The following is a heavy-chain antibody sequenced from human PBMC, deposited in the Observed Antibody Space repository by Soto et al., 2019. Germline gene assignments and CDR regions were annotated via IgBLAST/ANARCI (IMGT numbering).Heavy chain of an antibody. J-gene: IGHJ6*02. CDR2: IIPIFGTA. CDR1: GGTFSSYA. V-gene: IGHV1-69*13. CDR3: ARDPRSSFQINYSGMDV. Sequence: GASVTVSCKASGGTFSSYAISWVRQAPGQGLEWMGGIIPIFGTANYAQKFQGRVTITADESTSTAYMELSSLRSEDTAVYYCARDPRSSFQINYSGMDVWGQGTTVTVS. D-gene: IGHD6-6*01.